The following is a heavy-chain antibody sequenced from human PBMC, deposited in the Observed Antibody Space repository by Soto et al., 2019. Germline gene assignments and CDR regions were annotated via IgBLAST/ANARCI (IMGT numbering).Heavy chain of an antibody. CDR2: INPNSGGT. CDR3: ARDYYYDSSGYYLNYGMDV. Sequence: RASVKVSCKASGYTFTGYYMHWVRQAPGQGLEWMGWINPNSGGTNYAQKFQGRVTMTRDTSISTAYMELSRLRSDDTAVYYCARDYYYDSSGYYLNYGMDVWGQGTTVTVSS. CDR1: GYTFTGYY. V-gene: IGHV1-2*02. J-gene: IGHJ6*02. D-gene: IGHD3-22*01.